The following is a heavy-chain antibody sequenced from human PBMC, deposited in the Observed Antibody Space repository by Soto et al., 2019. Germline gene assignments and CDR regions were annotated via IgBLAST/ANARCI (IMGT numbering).Heavy chain of an antibody. CDR2: MNTNSGNR. V-gene: IGHV1-8*01. CDR1: GYTFTNYD. Sequence: QVQLVQSGAEVRKPGASVKVSCKASGYTFTNYDINWVRQAPGEGLEWMGWMNTNSGNRGFGQKFQGRVTLTSNTSISTAYMELTTLTSDDTAVYFCARGGYVASFPSYPYYRAVGGEATAVTVS. CDR3: ARGGYVASFPSYPYYRAV. J-gene: IGHJ6*03. D-gene: IGHD2-2*01.